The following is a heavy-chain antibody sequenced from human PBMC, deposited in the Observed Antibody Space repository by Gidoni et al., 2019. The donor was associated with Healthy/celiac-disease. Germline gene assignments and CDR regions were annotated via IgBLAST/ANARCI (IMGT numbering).Heavy chain of an antibody. CDR1: GGSFSGYY. D-gene: IGHD1-26*01. J-gene: IGHJ3*02. CDR3: ARGLWVGALLNHDAFDI. V-gene: IGHV4-34*01. CDR2: INHSGGT. Sequence: QVQLQQWGAGRLKPSETLSPTSAVYGGSFSGYYWSWIRQPPGKGLEWIGEINHSGGTNYNPSLKSRVTISVDTSKNQFSLKLSSVTSADTAVYYCARGLWVGALLNHDAFDIWGQVTMVTVSS.